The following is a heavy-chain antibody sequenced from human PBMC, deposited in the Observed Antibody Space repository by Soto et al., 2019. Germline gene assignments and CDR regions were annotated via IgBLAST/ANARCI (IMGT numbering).Heavy chain of an antibody. V-gene: IGHV3-53*01. CDR1: GITATNGH. J-gene: IGHJ4*02. CDR3: ARDWNGDKYFDF. CDR2: IYSDDNT. Sequence: GGSLRLSCAASGITATNGHMSWVRQAPGKGLEWVSVIYSDDNTYYADSVKGRFTISRDTSKNTVYLQMNSLRAEDTAVYYCARDWNGDKYFDFWDQGSLVTVSS. D-gene: IGHD4-17*01.